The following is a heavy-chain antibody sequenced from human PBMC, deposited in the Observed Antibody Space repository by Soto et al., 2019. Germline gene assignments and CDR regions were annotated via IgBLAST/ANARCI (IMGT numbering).Heavy chain of an antibody. V-gene: IGHV3-74*01. Sequence: QLVESGGGLVQPGGSLRLSCAASGFTFRSYWMHWVRQAPGKGLVWVSRINSDGSGTIYADSVKGRFTISSDNAKNTLSLQMNSLRAEDTAVYYCARGVDGHGFDVWGQGTMVTGSS. D-gene: IGHD4-17*01. CDR1: GFTFRSYW. J-gene: IGHJ3*01. CDR2: INSDGSGT. CDR3: ARGVDGHGFDV.